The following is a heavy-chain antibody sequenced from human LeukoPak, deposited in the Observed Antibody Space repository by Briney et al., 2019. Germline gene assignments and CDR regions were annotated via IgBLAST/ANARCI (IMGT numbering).Heavy chain of an antibody. CDR3: AKAPKEYFTSSSWQGDFYF. CDR1: GFPSSSYG. J-gene: IGHJ4*02. CDR2: IWYDGNHK. D-gene: IGHD2-2*01. Sequence: GGSLRLSCAASGFPSSSYGMHWVRQAPGKGLEWVAIIWYDGNHKYYVDSVKGRFTISSDNSKNTLYLQMDSLRAEDTAVYYCAKAPKEYFTSSSWQGDFYFLGQGTLVTVSS. V-gene: IGHV3-33*06.